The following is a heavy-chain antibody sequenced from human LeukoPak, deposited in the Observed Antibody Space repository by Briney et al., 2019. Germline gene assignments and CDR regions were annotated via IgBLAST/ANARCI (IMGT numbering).Heavy chain of an antibody. CDR2: ISSDASIT. CDR1: GFTFSTYW. J-gene: IGHJ3*02. Sequence: GGSLRLSCAASGFTFSTYWMHWVRQDPGKGLVWVSRISSDASITSYADPVKGRFTISRDNAKNSLYLQMNSLRAEDTAVYYCARDCGGDCSYAFDIWGQGTMVTVSS. V-gene: IGHV3-74*01. CDR3: ARDCGGDCSYAFDI. D-gene: IGHD2-21*01.